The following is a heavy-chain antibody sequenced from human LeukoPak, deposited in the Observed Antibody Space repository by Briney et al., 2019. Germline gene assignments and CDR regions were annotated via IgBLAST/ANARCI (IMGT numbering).Heavy chain of an antibody. J-gene: IGHJ4*02. CDR1: GFTFSTYW. Sequence: PGGSLRLSCAASGFTFSTYWMSWVRQAPGKGLEWVANIKQDGSEKYYVDSVKGRFTISRDNAKKSLYLQMNSLRAEDTAVYYCASTVVGQMNDYWGQGTLGTVSS. CDR3: ASTVVGQMNDY. D-gene: IGHD6-19*01. CDR2: IKQDGSEK. V-gene: IGHV3-7*02.